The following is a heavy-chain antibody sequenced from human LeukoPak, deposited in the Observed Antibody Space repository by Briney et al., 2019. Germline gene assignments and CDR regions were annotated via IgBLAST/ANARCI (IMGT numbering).Heavy chain of an antibody. V-gene: IGHV3-23*01. J-gene: IGHJ4*02. CDR2: ISGSGGST. Sequence: PGGSLRLSCAASGFTFSSYAMSWVRQAPGKGLEWVSAISGSGGSTYYADSVKGRFTISRDNSKNTLYLQMNSLRAEDTAVYYCAKDFNGNYYSLWGYWGQGTLVTVSS. D-gene: IGHD1-26*01. CDR3: AKDFNGNYYSLWGY. CDR1: GFTFSSYA.